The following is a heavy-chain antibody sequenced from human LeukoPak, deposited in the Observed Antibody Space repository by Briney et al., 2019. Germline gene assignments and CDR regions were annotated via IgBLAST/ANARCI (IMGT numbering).Heavy chain of an antibody. Sequence: GGSLRLSCAASGFTFNSYGMHWVRQAPGKGLEWVAVISYDGSNKPYTDSVKGRFTISRDNSKNTLYLLMNSLRAEDTAVYYCATDKNWNDGPPGDYWGQGTLVTVSS. V-gene: IGHV3-30*03. J-gene: IGHJ4*02. CDR1: GFTFNSYG. CDR2: ISYDGSNK. D-gene: IGHD1-1*01. CDR3: ATDKNWNDGPPGDY.